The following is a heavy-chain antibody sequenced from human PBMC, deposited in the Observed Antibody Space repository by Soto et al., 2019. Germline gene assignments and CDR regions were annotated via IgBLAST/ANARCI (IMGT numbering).Heavy chain of an antibody. CDR3: ARIPVDTSMTYWFDP. CDR2: IYYSGNT. Sequence: SETLALSCTVSGDSVTSGNYYWRWIRQPPGKGLEWIGYIYYSGNTNYSPSLKSRVTMSLDRSNNQFSLNLSSVTAADTAVYYCARIPVDTSMTYWFDPWGQGILVTVSS. V-gene: IGHV4-61*01. CDR1: GDSVTSGNYY. D-gene: IGHD5-18*01. J-gene: IGHJ5*01.